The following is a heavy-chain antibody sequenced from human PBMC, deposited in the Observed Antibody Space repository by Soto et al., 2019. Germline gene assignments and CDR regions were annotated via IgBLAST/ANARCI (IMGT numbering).Heavy chain of an antibody. CDR3: ARCDYDILAGYYKGLGY. CDR2: IYPGDSHT. D-gene: IGHD3-9*01. CDR1: GYTFTNYW. J-gene: IGHJ4*02. Sequence: PGESLKISCKGSGYTFTNYWIGWVRQMPGKGLEWMGIIYPGDSHTRYSPSFQGQVTISADKSISTAYLQWSSLKASDTAMYFCARCDYDILAGYYKGLGYWGQGTLVTVSS. V-gene: IGHV5-51*01.